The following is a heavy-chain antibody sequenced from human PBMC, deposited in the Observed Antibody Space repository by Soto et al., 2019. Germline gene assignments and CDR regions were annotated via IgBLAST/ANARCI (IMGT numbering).Heavy chain of an antibody. V-gene: IGHV3-7*05. D-gene: IGHD3-9*01. CDR1: GFSFDRYW. CDR3: AREPRFWTGTTDAFDI. J-gene: IGHJ3*02. Sequence: EMQLVESGGGLVQPGGSLGLSCAASGFSFDRYWMNWVRQAPGKGLEWVANIKQDGSEKNYVDSVEGRFTISRDNAKSSLYLQMNSLRAEDTAVYYCAREPRFWTGTTDAFDIWGQGTVVTVSS. CDR2: IKQDGSEK.